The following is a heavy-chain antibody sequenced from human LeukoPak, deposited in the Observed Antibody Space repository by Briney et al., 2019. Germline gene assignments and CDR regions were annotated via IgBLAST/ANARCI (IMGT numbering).Heavy chain of an antibody. CDR1: GGSISSSNYY. J-gene: IGHJ4*02. CDR2: IYYSGGT. D-gene: IGHD5-18*01. Sequence: SETLSLTCTVSGGSISSSNYYWGWVRQPPGKGLEWIGSIYYSGGTYHSPSLKSRVTISVDTSKNQFSLKLTSVTAADTAVYYCAREGYSYISEGFDYWGQGTLVTVSS. CDR3: AREGYSYISEGFDY. V-gene: IGHV4-39*07.